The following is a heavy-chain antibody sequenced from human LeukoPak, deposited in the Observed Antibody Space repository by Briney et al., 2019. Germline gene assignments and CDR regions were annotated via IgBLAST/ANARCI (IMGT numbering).Heavy chain of an antibody. CDR1: GFTFSWYW. CDR2: INGDGSST. V-gene: IGHV3-74*01. Sequence: GGSLRLSCAASGFTFSWYWMHWVRQAPGKGLVWVSRINGDGSSTTYADSVKGRFTISRDNAKNTLYMQMNSLRAEDTAVYYCARGGTDDDFDIWGQGTMVTVSS. J-gene: IGHJ3*02. CDR3: ARGGTDDDFDI. D-gene: IGHD1-26*01.